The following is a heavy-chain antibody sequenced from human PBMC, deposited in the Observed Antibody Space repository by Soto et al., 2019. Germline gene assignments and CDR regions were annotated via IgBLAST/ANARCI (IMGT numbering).Heavy chain of an antibody. CDR3: ARGPNSFGDYASRLFDP. CDR2: ISSNGGST. CDR1: GFTFSSYA. Sequence: GGSLRLSCAASGFTFSSYAMHWVRQAPGKGLEYVSAISSNGGSTYYANSVKGRFTISRDNSKNTLYLQMGSLRAEDMAVYYCARGPNSFGDYASRLFDPWGQGTLVTVSS. D-gene: IGHD4-17*01. V-gene: IGHV3-64*01. J-gene: IGHJ5*02.